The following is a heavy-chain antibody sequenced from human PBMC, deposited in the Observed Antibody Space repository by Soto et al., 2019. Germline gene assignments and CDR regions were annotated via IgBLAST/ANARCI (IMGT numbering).Heavy chain of an antibody. D-gene: IGHD3-22*01. CDR2: INPSGGST. V-gene: IGHV1-46*01. CDR3: ARDLAHSNAYDSSGYYFDY. J-gene: IGHJ4*02. Sequence: ASVKVSCKASGYTFTSYYMHWVRQAPGQGLEWMGIINPSGGSTSYAQKFQGRVTMTRDTSTSTVYMELSSLRSEDTAVYYCARDLAHSNAYDSSGYYFDYWGQGTLVTVSS. CDR1: GYTFTSYY.